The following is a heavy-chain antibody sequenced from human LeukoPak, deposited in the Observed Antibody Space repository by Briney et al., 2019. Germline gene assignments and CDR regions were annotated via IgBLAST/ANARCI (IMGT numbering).Heavy chain of an antibody. CDR3: AKDGYGSGSYSQYFDY. CDR2: IGGSAGTT. D-gene: IGHD3-10*01. CDR1: GFTFTNWP. V-gene: IGHV3-23*01. Sequence: PGGSLRLSCAASGFTFTNWPRSWVRQAPGKGLEWVSGIGGSAGTTFYADSVKGRFTISRDNSKNTLYLHMNSLRAEDTAVYHCAKDGYGSGSYSQYFDYWGQGILVTVSS. J-gene: IGHJ4*02.